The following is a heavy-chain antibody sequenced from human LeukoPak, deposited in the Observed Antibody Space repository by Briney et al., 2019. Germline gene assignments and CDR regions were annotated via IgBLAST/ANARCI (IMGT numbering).Heavy chain of an antibody. CDR1: GFTFSNYE. CDR3: ARDSGGYGGYYGMDV. D-gene: IGHD5-12*01. V-gene: IGHV3-48*03. CDR2: ISSSGSTM. Sequence: GGSLRLSCATSGFTFSNYEMNWVRQAPGKGLEWVSYISSSGSTMYYADSVKGRFTVSRDNAKNSLYLQMNSLRAEDTAVYYCARDSGGYGGYYGMDVWAKGPRSPSP. J-gene: IGHJ6*02.